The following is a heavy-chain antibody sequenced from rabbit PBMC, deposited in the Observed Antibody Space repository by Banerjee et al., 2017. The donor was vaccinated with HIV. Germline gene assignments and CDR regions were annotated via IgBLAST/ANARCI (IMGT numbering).Heavy chain of an antibody. J-gene: IGHJ6*01. D-gene: IGHD6-1*01. CDR3: ARAGGTAYDLRDGMDL. V-gene: IGHV1S45*01. CDR1: GIDFSNYG. CDR2: IGAGSSGST. Sequence: QEQLEESGGDLVKPGASLTLTCTASGIDFSNYGISWVRQAPGKGLEWIACIGAGSSGSTYYATWAKGRFTISKTSSTTVTLQMTSLTAADTATYFCARAGGTAYDLRDGMDLWGPGTLVTVS.